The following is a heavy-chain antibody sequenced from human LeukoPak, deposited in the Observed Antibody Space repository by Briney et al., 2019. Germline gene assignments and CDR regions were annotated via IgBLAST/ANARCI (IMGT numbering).Heavy chain of an antibody. CDR2: LYYSEST. CDR3: ASISTAKNY. D-gene: IGHD5-18*01. V-gene: IGHV4-59*01. Sequence: SETLSLTCTVSGGSISGYYWSWIRQPPGKGLEWIGNLYYSESTNYNPSLKSRVTISVDTSKNQFSLKLSSVTAADTAVYYCASISTAKNYWGQGTLVTVSS. J-gene: IGHJ4*02. CDR1: GGSISGYY.